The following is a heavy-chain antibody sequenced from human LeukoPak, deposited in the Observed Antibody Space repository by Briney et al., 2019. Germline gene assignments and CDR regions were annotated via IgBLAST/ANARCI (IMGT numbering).Heavy chain of an antibody. CDR1: GGSISSYY. D-gene: IGHD3-22*01. CDR3: ARHMETYYYDSSDFSALDY. Sequence: PSETLSLTCTVSGGSISSYYWSWIRQPPGKGLEWIGYIYYSGSTNYNPSLKSRVPISVATSKNQFSLKLSSVTAADTDVYYCARHMETYYYDSSDFSALDYWGQGTLVTVSS. CDR2: IYYSGST. V-gene: IGHV4-59*08. J-gene: IGHJ4*02.